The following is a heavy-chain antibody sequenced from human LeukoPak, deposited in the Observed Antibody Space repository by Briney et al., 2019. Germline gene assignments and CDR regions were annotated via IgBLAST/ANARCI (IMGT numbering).Heavy chain of an antibody. Sequence: SETLSLTCTVSGGSISSGNYYWGWIRQPPGKGLEWIGSISHSGSTYYNASLKSRVRISVDTSKNQLSLKLSSVTAADTAVYYCARDLGDYWSGFRSYFFDYWGQGTLVTVSS. CDR2: ISHSGST. D-gene: IGHD3-3*01. V-gene: IGHV4-39*07. CDR3: ARDLGDYWSGFRSYFFDY. CDR1: GGSISSGNYY. J-gene: IGHJ4*02.